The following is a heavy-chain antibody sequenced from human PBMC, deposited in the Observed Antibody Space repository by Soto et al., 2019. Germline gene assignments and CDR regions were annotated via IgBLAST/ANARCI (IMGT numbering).Heavy chain of an antibody. CDR3: AKRRERCYDFWSDRAPSCFDP. J-gene: IGHJ5*02. CDR2: INHSGST. D-gene: IGHD3-3*01. V-gene: IGHV4-34*01. CDR1: GGSFSGYY. Sequence: PSETLSLTCAVYGGSFSGYYWSWIRQPPGKGLEWIGEINHSGSTNYNPSLKSRVTISVDTSKNQFSLKLSSVTAADTAVYYCAKRRERCYDFWSDRAPSCFDPCGQGTLVTVSS.